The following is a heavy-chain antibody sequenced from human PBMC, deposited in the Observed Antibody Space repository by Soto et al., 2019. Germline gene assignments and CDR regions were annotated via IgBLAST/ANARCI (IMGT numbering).Heavy chain of an antibody. J-gene: IGHJ4*02. Sequence: GGSLRLSGAASGFTFSSYAMHWVRQAPGKGLEWVAVISYDGSNKYYADSVKGRFTISRDNSKNTLYLQMNSLRAEDTAVYYCARETGAFFDYWGQGTLVTVSS. CDR1: GFTFSSYA. V-gene: IGHV3-30-3*01. CDR3: ARETGAFFDY. CDR2: ISYDGSNK. D-gene: IGHD1-1*01.